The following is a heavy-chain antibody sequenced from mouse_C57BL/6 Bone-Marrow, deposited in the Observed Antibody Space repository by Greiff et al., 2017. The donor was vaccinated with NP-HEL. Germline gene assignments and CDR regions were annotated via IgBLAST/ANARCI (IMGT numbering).Heavy chain of an antibody. Sequence: VQLQESGAELARPGASVKMSCKASGYTFTSYTMPWVKQRPGQGLEWIGYINPSRGYTKYNQKFKDQATLTADKSSSTAYMQLSSLTSEDSAVYYCARQDPRGSSWGYLDVWGTGTTVTVSS. CDR2: INPSRGYT. J-gene: IGHJ1*03. D-gene: IGHD1-1*01. V-gene: IGHV1-4*01. CDR1: GYTFTSYT. CDR3: ARQDPRGSSWGYLDV.